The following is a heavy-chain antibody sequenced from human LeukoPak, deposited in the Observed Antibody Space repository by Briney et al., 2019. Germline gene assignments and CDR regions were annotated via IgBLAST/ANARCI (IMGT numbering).Heavy chain of an antibody. CDR3: AMKAVPRPRLHDAFDF. Sequence: GGSLRLSCAASVFTFSSYGMHWVRQSPGKGLEWGAFIRYEGSNKYYVDSVKGRFTISRDNSKNTLYLQMNSLRADDTAVYYCAMKAVPRPRLHDAFDFWGQGTVVSVSS. CDR1: VFTFSSYG. CDR2: IRYEGSNK. D-gene: IGHD5-24*01. V-gene: IGHV3-30*02. J-gene: IGHJ3*01.